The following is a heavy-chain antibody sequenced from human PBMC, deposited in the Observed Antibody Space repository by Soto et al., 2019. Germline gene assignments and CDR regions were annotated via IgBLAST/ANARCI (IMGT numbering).Heavy chain of an antibody. V-gene: IGHV3-73*02. Sequence: EVQLVESGGGLVQPWGSLKLSCAASGFTFSGSAMHWVRQASGKGLEWVGRMRSKANSYATAYAASVKGRSTISSDDSKNPAYLQMNSLKPEDTAVYYCIRSVPGTTAHFDDWCQGTVVTVPS. CDR3: IRSVPGTTAHFDD. J-gene: IGHJ4*02. CDR1: GFTFSGSA. D-gene: IGHD6-19*01. CDR2: MRSKANSYAT.